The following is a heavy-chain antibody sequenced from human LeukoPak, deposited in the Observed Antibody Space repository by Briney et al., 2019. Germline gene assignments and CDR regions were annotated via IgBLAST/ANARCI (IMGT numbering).Heavy chain of an antibody. J-gene: IGHJ4*02. Sequence: ASVRVSCKASGYTFTDYDINWVRQATGQGLEWMGWMNPNTGETGYAQKFQGRVTMTRNSSIDTAYMELSGLRSEETAVYYCTRGSLSGSSRDYWGQGTLLTVSS. CDR1: GYTFTDYD. CDR2: MNPNTGET. V-gene: IGHV1-8*01. D-gene: IGHD1-26*01. CDR3: TRGSLSGSSRDY.